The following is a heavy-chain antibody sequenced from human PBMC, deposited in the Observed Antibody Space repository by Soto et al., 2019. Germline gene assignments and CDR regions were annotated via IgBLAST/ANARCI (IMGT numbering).Heavy chain of an antibody. CDR1: GFTFSTYW. Sequence: EVQLVESGGGLVQPGGSLRLSCAASGFTFSTYWMTWVRQAPGKGLERVANIKQDGSEYYYVGSVKGRFTISRDNAKNSLYLQMNSLRAEDTAVYYCARGAFPTWGSYPLDYWGQGTLVTVSS. J-gene: IGHJ4*02. V-gene: IGHV3-7*04. CDR2: IKQDGSEY. D-gene: IGHD3-16*02. CDR3: ARGAFPTWGSYPLDY.